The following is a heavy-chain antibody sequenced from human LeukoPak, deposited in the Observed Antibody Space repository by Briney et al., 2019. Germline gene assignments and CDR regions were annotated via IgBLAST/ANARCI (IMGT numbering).Heavy chain of an antibody. CDR2: IYYSWST. V-gene: IGHV4-39*01. J-gene: IGHJ3*02. CDR1: CGSISSSSYY. CDR3: ARPKSPLGAFDI. D-gene: IGHD3-16*01. Sequence: SETLSLTCTVSCGSISSSSYYWGWIRQPPGKGLEWIGSIYYSWSTYYNPSLKSRVTISVDTSKNQFSLKLSSVTAADTAVYYCARPKSPLGAFDIWGQGTMVTVSS.